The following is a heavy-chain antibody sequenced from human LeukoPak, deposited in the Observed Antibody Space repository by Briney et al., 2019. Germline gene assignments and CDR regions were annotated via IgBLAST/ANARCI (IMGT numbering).Heavy chain of an antibody. D-gene: IGHD3-22*01. V-gene: IGHV3-30*03. J-gene: IGHJ5*02. CDR2: IRQDGDGK. CDR3: ATEDHTSGHAGALWFDP. CDR1: GFTFSSYV. Sequence: SGGSLRLSCAASGFTFSSYVMHWARQAPGEGLEWVAVIRQDGDGKFYGNSVKGRFTISRDNSRDTLYLQMDSLTTEDTAIYYCATEDHTSGHAGALWFDPWGQGTLVTVS.